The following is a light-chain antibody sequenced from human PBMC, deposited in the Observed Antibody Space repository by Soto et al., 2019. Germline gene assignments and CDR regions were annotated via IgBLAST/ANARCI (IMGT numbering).Light chain of an antibody. J-gene: IGLJ3*02. Sequence: QSVLTQPASVSGSPGQSITISCTGTSSNVGSYKLVSWYQQHPGKVPKLMIFEVNKRPSGVSNRFSGSKSGNTASLAISGLQSEDEADYYCPSWDDSLNGLVIGGGPKLTVL. CDR2: EVN. V-gene: IGLV2-14*02. CDR1: SSNVGSYKL. CDR3: PSWDDSLNGLV.